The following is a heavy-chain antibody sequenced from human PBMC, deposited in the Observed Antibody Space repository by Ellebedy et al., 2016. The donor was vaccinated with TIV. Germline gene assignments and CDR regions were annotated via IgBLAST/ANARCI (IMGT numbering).Heavy chain of an antibody. CDR1: GFTFSSYD. D-gene: IGHD6-13*01. V-gene: IGHV3-13*01. Sequence: GESLKISCAASGFTFSSYDMHWVRQPPGKGLEWVSDIGTAGDTYYPGSMKGRLTITRDNAKNSLYLQMNSLRAGDTAVDYCARGEQQLVSGYYYYCGIDVWGQGTTVTVSS. J-gene: IGHJ6*02. CDR2: IGTAGDT. CDR3: ARGEQQLVSGYYYYCGIDV.